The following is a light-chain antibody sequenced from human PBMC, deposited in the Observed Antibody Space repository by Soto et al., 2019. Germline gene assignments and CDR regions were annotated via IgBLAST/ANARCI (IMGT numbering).Light chain of an antibody. CDR2: LAS. Sequence: EIVLTQSPATLSSFPGDRVTLSCRASQAVNTRLAWYQHKPGQAPRLLIYLASNRAAGVPARFSGSGSGTDFTLTISDVEPEDFAVYYCHQRQSCPRTFGQGTKVDIK. CDR3: HQRQSCPRT. J-gene: IGKJ1*01. CDR1: QAVNTR. V-gene: IGKV3-11*01.